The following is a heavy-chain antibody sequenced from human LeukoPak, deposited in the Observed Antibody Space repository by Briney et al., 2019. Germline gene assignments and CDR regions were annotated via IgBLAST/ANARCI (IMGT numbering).Heavy chain of an antibody. J-gene: IGHJ4*02. CDR1: GFTFSSYA. Sequence: GGSLRLSCSASGFTFSSYAIYWVRQAPGRGLEYVAAIISDGFSPFYADSVKGRSTVSRDNSKNAVFLQMSSLTTEDTAVYFCVNRRDTSRSGWGVFDYWGQGTLVTVSS. V-gene: IGHV3-64D*06. CDR2: IISDGFSP. CDR3: VNRRDTSRSGWGVFDY. D-gene: IGHD6-13*01.